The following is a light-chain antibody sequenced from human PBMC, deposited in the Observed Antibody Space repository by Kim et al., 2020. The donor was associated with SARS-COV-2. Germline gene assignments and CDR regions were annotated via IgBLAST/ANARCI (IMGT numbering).Light chain of an antibody. CDR2: GAS. J-gene: IGKJ1*01. Sequence: EVVMTQSPATLSVSPGERATLSCRASQSVSSNLAWYQQKPGQAPRLLISGASTRATGIPARFSGSGSGTEFTLTISSLQAEDFAVYYCHQYDNWPPKWTFGQGTKLEI. V-gene: IGKV3-15*01. CDR3: HQYDNWPPKWT. CDR1: QSVSSN.